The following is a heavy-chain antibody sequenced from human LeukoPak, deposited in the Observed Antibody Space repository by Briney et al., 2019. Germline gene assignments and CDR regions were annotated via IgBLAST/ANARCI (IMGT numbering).Heavy chain of an antibody. Sequence: SETLSLTCTVSGGSVDSYYWSWIRQPPGKGLEWIGYIYYSGSTNYNPSLRSRATISVDTSKNQFSLTLSSVTAADTAVYYCASDSSGYNDWYFDIWGRGTLVTVPS. V-gene: IGHV4-59*08. J-gene: IGHJ2*01. CDR1: GGSVDSYY. D-gene: IGHD3-22*01. CDR3: ASDSSGYNDWYFDI. CDR2: IYYSGST.